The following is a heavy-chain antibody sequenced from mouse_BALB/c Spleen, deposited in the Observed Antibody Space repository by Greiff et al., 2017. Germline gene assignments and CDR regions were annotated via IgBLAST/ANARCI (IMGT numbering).Heavy chain of an antibody. V-gene: IGHV5-6-5*01. J-gene: IGHJ4*01. Sequence: EVKVVESGGGLVKPGGSLKLSCAASGFTFSSYAMSWVRQTPEKRLEWVASISSGGSTYYPDSVKGRFTISRDNARNILYLQMSSLRSEDTAMYYCARDVGTYGNYVTYAMDYWGQGTSVTVSS. CDR2: ISSGGST. D-gene: IGHD2-1*01. CDR1: GFTFSSYA. CDR3: ARDVGTYGNYVTYAMDY.